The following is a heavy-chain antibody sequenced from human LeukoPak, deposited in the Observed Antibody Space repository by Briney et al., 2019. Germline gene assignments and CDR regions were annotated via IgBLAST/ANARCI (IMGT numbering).Heavy chain of an antibody. CDR1: GFSFGDAW. CDR3: TTDLGTYYHGSQRLIPIDY. J-gene: IGHJ4*02. Sequence: GGSLRLSCVASGFSFGDAWMSWVRQAPGKGLEWIGRIKSKTDGETTNYAEPVRGRFTISRDDSKSAVYLQMNSLKIEDTAVYYCTTDLGTYYHGSQRLIPIDYWGQGTLVTVSS. D-gene: IGHD3-10*01. V-gene: IGHV3-15*01. CDR2: IKSKTDGETT.